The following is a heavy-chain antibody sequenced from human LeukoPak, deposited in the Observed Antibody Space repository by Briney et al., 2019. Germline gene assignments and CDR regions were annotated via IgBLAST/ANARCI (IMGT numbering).Heavy chain of an antibody. CDR1: GYTFTSYD. CDR3: ARERLAAAGRDVFDY. J-gene: IGHJ4*02. D-gene: IGHD6-13*01. CDR2: MNPNSGNT. V-gene: IGHV1-8*02. Sequence: ASVKVSCKASGYTFTSYDINWVRQATGQGLEWMGWMNPNSGNTGYAQKFQGRVTMTRDTSISTAYMELSRLRSDDTAVYYCARERLAAAGRDVFDYWGQGTLVTVSS.